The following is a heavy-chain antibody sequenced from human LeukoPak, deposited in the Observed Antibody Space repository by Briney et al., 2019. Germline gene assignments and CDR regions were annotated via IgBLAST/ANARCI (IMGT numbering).Heavy chain of an antibody. CDR1: GFIFSSHS. J-gene: IGHJ4*02. V-gene: IGHV3-48*01. D-gene: IGHD5-12*01. Sequence: PGGSLRLSCAASGFIFSSHSMNWVRQAPGKGLEWVSHIRSSSNAIYYADSVKGRFTISRDNSKNTLYLQMNSLRAEDTAVYYCAKELERGYSGYGDFDYWGQGTLVTVSS. CDR2: IRSSSNAI. CDR3: AKELERGYSGYGDFDY.